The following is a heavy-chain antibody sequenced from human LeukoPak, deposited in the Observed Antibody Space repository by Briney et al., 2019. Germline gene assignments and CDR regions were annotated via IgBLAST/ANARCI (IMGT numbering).Heavy chain of an antibody. D-gene: IGHD1-26*01. CDR2: IYYTGST. CDR1: GYSISSGYY. Sequence: SETLSLTCTVSGYSISSGYYWGWIRQPPGKGLEWIGSIYYTGSTYFNPSLKSRVTMSVDTSKNQFSLKLSSVTAADTAVYFCARHSGSYFFDAFDIWGQGTMVTVSS. J-gene: IGHJ3*02. CDR3: ARHSGSYFFDAFDI. V-gene: IGHV4-38-2*02.